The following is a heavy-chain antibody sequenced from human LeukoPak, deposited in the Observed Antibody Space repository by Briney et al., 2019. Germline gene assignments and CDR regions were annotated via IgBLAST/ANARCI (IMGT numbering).Heavy chain of an antibody. J-gene: IGHJ4*02. CDR3: ARTGLGLYSFDY. D-gene: IGHD3/OR15-3a*01. Sequence: GGSLRLSCAASGFTFSSYEMNWVRQAPGKWLEWVSYISSSGSTIYYADSVKGRFTISRDNAKNSLYLQMNSLRAEDTAVYYCARTGLGLYSFDYWGQGTLVTVSS. V-gene: IGHV3-48*03. CDR1: GFTFSSYE. CDR2: ISSSGSTI.